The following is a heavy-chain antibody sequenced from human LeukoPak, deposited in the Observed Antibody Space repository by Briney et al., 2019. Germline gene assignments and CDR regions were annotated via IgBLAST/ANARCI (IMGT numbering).Heavy chain of an antibody. CDR2: IYYSGST. J-gene: IGHJ4*02. V-gene: IGHV4-31*03. D-gene: IGHD3-10*01. CDR3: ASATMVRGIDY. CDR1: GGSISSGGYY. Sequence: SQTLSLTCTVSGGSISSGGYYWSWIRQHPWKGLEWIGYIYYSGSTYYNPSLKSRVTISVDTSKNQFSLKLSSVTAADTAVYYCASATMVRGIDYWGQGTLVTVSS.